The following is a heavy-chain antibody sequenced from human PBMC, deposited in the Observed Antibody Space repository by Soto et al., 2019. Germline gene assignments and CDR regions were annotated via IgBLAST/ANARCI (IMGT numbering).Heavy chain of an antibody. CDR1: GFTFSSHD. CDR3: TRGYYYGMDV. CDR2: IGTGGDT. Sequence: EVQLVESGGGLVQPGGSLSLSCAASGFTFSSHDMHWVRQATGKGLEWVSAIGTGGDTYYPDSVKGRFTISRENAKNSLYLQMNNLRAGDTAVYYCTRGYYYGMDVWGQGTTVTVSS. V-gene: IGHV3-13*01. J-gene: IGHJ6*02.